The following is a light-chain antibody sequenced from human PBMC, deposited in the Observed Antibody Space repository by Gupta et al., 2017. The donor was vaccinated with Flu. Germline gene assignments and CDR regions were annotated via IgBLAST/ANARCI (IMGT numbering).Light chain of an antibody. V-gene: IGKV1-33*01. J-gene: IGKJ4*01. CDR1: QDIRNY. CDR3: QQYDNDFLS. CDR2: DAS. Sequence: GDRGTITCQASQDIRNYLNWFQHKPGKSPKVLIYDASILQTGFPSRFSGSGSGTAFTLTITSLQPEDFATYYCQQYDNDFLSFGGGTKVEIK.